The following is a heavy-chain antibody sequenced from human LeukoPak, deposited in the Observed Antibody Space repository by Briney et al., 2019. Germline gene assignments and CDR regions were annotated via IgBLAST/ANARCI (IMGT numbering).Heavy chain of an antibody. CDR3: ARDKFDSIVVVPAASFYFDY. CDR1: GYTFTGYY. J-gene: IGHJ4*02. D-gene: IGHD2-2*01. CDR2: INPNSGGT. V-gene: IGHV1-2*02. Sequence: ASVKVSCKASGYTFTGYYMHWVRQAPGQGLEWMGWINPNSGGTNYAQKFQGRVTMTRDTSISTAYMELSRLRSDDMAVYYCARDKFDSIVVVPAASFYFDYWGQGTLVTVSS.